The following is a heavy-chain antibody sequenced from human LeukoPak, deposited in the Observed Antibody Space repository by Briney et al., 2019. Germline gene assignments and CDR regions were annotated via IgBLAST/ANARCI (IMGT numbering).Heavy chain of an antibody. V-gene: IGHV2-5*01. Sequence: SGPTLVKPTQTLTLTCTFSGFSLSSTGVGVGWIRQPPGKALEWLALIYWNDDKRYSPSLKSRLTITKDTSKNQVVLTMTNMDPVDTATYYCARRREMATLVYAFDIWGQGTMVTVSS. J-gene: IGHJ3*02. D-gene: IGHD5-24*01. CDR1: GFSLSSTGVG. CDR2: IYWNDDK. CDR3: ARRREMATLVYAFDI.